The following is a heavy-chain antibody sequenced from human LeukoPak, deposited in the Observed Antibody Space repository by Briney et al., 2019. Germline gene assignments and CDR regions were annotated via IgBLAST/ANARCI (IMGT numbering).Heavy chain of an antibody. CDR1: GFTFSSYS. Sequence: GGSLRLSCAASGFTFSSYSMNWVRQAPGKGLEWVSSISSSSSYIYYADSVKGRFTISRDNAKNSLYLQMNSLRAEDTAVYYCARGDQPIVVPAAMDYWGQGTLVTVSS. CDR3: ARGDQPIVVPAAMDY. D-gene: IGHD2-2*01. CDR2: ISSSSSYI. V-gene: IGHV3-21*01. J-gene: IGHJ4*02.